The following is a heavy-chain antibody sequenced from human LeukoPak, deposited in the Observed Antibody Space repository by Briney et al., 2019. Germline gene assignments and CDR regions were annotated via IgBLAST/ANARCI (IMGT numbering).Heavy chain of an antibody. CDR3: ARGRGPYGWFDP. CDR2: INSDGSNT. CDR1: GFTSSSYW. Sequence: GGSLRPSCAASGFTSSSYWMHWVRQAPGKGLVWVSRINSDGSNTNYADSVKGRSTISRDNAKNTVYLQMDSLRAEDTAVYYCARGRGPYGWFDPWGQGTLVTVSS. J-gene: IGHJ5*02. V-gene: IGHV3-74*01. D-gene: IGHD3-10*01.